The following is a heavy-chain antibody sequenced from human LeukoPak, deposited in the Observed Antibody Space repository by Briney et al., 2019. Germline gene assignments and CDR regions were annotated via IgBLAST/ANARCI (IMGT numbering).Heavy chain of an antibody. J-gene: IGHJ6*03. Sequence: PGGSLRLSCAASGFTFRSYWMTWVRQAPGKGLDWLANIKQDGSEKYYVDSVKGRFTISRDNAKNSLFLQMNNLRAEDTAVYYCAREDVAAYYYMDVWGKGTTVTVSS. CDR3: AREDVAAYYYMDV. D-gene: IGHD2-15*01. CDR1: GFTFRSYW. CDR2: IKQDGSEK. V-gene: IGHV3-7*01.